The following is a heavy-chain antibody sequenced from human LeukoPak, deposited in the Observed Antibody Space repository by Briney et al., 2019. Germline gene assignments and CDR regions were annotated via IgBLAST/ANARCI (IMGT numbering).Heavy chain of an antibody. D-gene: IGHD3-10*01. CDR1: GFTFSDYY. Sequence: GGSLRLSCAAPGFTFSDYYMSWIRQAPGKGLEWVSYISSSSSYTNYADSVKGRFTISRDNAKNSLYLQMNSLRAEDTAVYYCAREQLWFGEPGYYGMDVWGQGTTVTVSS. J-gene: IGHJ6*02. CDR3: AREQLWFGEPGYYGMDV. V-gene: IGHV3-11*05. CDR2: ISSSSSYT.